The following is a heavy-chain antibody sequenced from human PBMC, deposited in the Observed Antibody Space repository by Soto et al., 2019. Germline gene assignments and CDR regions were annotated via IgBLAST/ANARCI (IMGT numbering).Heavy chain of an antibody. J-gene: IGHJ4*02. CDR1: GGSISSGDYY. Sequence: PSETLSLTCTVSGGSISSGDYYWSWIRQPPGKGLEWIGYIYYSGSTYYNPSLKSRVTISVDTSKNQFSLKLSSVTAADTAVYYCATTGSGYFFYFDYWGLGTLVTVSS. CDR3: ATTGSGYFFYFDY. V-gene: IGHV4-30-4*01. D-gene: IGHD3-22*01. CDR2: IYYSGST.